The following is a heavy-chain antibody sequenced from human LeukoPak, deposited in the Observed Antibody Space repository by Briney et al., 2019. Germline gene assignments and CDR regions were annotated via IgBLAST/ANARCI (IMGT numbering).Heavy chain of an antibody. CDR1: GFTFSSYA. Sequence: PGGSLRPSCAASGFTFSSYAMSWVRQAPGKGLEWVSAISGSGGSTYYADSVKGRFTISRDNSKNTLYLQMNSLRAEDTAVYYCARDAPLRASGSPASYFDYWGQGTLVTVSS. V-gene: IGHV3-23*01. CDR3: ARDAPLRASGSPASYFDY. D-gene: IGHD1-26*01. J-gene: IGHJ4*02. CDR2: ISGSGGST.